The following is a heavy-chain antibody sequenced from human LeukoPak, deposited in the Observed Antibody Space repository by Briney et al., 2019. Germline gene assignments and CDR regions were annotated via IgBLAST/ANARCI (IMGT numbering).Heavy chain of an antibody. J-gene: IGHJ4*02. CDR1: GFTFSSYS. V-gene: IGHV3-21*01. CDR2: ISSSSSYI. CDR3: ASKPVVVTAQFDY. D-gene: IGHD2-21*02. Sequence: GGSLRLSCAASGFTFSSYSMNWVRQAPGKGLEWVSSISSSSSYIYYADSVKGRFTISRDNAKNSLYLQMNSLRAEDTAVYYCASKPVVVTAQFDYWGQGTLVTVSS.